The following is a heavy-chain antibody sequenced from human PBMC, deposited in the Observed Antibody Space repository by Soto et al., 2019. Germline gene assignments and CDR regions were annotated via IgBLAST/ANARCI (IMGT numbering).Heavy chain of an antibody. CDR2: MQPSTGRT. V-gene: IGHV1-8*01. CDR3: ARGVSAGVDY. D-gene: IGHD1-26*01. J-gene: IGHJ4*02. CDR1: GYSFTSLD. Sequence: SVKDSCKASGYSFTSLDINWVRQTAVQGLEWMGWMQPSTGRTGYAQKFQGRVTMTRDTSINTAYMELTTLTSDDTAFYYCARGVSAGVDYWGQGTLVTVSS.